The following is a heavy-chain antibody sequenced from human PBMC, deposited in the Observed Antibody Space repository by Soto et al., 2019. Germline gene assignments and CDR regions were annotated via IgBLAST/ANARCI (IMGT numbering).Heavy chain of an antibody. J-gene: IGHJ6*03. V-gene: IGHV4-34*01. CDR1: GGSFSRYY. D-gene: IGHD2-15*01. CDR2: INHSGST. Sequence: QVQLQQWGAGLLKPSETLSLTCAVYGGSFSRYYWSWIRQPPGKGLEWIGEINHSGSTNYNPSLKSRGTIAVDTAKHQFSLTLSSVTAADTAVYYCARGVGYCSGGSCYKFAYYYMDVWGKGTTVTVSS. CDR3: ARGVGYCSGGSCYKFAYYYMDV.